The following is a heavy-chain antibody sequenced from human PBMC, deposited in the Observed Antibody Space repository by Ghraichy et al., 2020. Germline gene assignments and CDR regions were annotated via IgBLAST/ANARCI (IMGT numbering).Heavy chain of an antibody. CDR1: GDSITRGGYS. CDR3: GRGGHYGDVDY. J-gene: IGHJ4*02. Sequence: SETLSLTCAVSGDSITRGGYSWSWIRQPPGKGLEWIGHLYFSGSSYYNPSLKSRITMSVDTSKNQLSLNLSSVTAADTAVYYCGRGGHYGDVDYWGQGTLVTVSS. D-gene: IGHD4-17*01. CDR2: LYFSGSS. V-gene: IGHV4-30-4*07.